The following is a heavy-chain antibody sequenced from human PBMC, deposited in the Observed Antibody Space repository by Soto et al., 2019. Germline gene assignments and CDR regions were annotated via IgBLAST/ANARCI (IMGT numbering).Heavy chain of an antibody. D-gene: IGHD2-2*01. Sequence: QVQLVESGGGLVKPGGSLRLSCLASGFPFSDYYMTWIRQAPGKGLEWVAYISYSGNIINYGDSVKGRFTISRDNTNNSLYLQMNSLRTEDTALYYCAKGDGASYCSSTSCSIDYWGQGTLVTVSS. V-gene: IGHV3-11*01. CDR2: ISYSGNII. J-gene: IGHJ4*02. CDR3: AKGDGASYCSSTSCSIDY. CDR1: GFPFSDYY.